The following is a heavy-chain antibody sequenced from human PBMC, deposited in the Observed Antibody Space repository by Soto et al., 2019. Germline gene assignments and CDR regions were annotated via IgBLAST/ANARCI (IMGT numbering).Heavy chain of an antibody. V-gene: IGHV3-33*01. CDR2: IWYDGSDQ. J-gene: IGHJ5*02. CDR3: AGDKCWCEP. CDR1: GLNFRHYG. Sequence: QVHLVESGGGVVQPGRSLRLSCAASGLNFRHYGVHWVRQAPGKGLEWVALIWYDGSDQYYADSVKGRFAIFRDNSKSTVYLHMSSLSVDDTAVYCCAGDKCWCEPWGQGTLVTVSS.